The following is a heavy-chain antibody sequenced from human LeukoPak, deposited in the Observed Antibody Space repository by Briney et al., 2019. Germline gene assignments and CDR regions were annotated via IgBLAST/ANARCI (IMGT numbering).Heavy chain of an antibody. Sequence: PGGSLRLSCAGTGLTFRNYGVHWVRQAPGKGLEWVSLISYNGGNQYYADSVKGRFTISRDNPKNTVYLQLNSLRAEDTAVYYCAKGLPTNYDFWSGYSFFGYWGQGTLVTVSS. J-gene: IGHJ4*02. CDR3: AKGLPTNYDFWSGYSFFGY. CDR2: ISYNGGNQ. D-gene: IGHD3-3*01. V-gene: IGHV3-33*03. CDR1: GLTFRNYG.